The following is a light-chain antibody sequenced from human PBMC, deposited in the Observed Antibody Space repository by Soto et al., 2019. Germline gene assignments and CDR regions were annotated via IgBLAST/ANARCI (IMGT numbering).Light chain of an antibody. J-gene: IGKJ1*01. CDR2: LTS. Sequence: DFQMTQSPSSLSASVGDRVTITCRASESISRFLNWYQQRPGKAPKLVIYLTSSLQTGAPSRFSGSGSGTDFTLTISRLEPEDFAVYYCHHYGSSRTFGQGTKVDIK. CDR3: HHYGSSRT. CDR1: ESISRF. V-gene: IGKV1-39*01.